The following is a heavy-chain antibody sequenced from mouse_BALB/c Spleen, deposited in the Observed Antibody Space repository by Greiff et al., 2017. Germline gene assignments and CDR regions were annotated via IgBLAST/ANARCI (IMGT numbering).Heavy chain of an antibody. J-gene: IGHJ3*01. CDR2: IDPENGDT. V-gene: IGHV14-4*02. Sequence: EVQLQQSGAELVRSGASVKLSCTASGFNIKDYYMHWVKQRPEQGLEWIGWIDPENGDTEYAPKFQGKATMTADTSSNTAYLQLSSLTSEDTAVYYCRALSAVVAKGFAYWGQGTLVTVSA. CDR1: GFNIKDYY. D-gene: IGHD1-1*01. CDR3: RALSAVVAKGFAY.